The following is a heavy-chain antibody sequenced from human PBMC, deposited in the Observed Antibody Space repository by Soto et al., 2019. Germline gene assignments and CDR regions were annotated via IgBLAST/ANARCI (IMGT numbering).Heavy chain of an antibody. Sequence: SETLSLTCTVSGGSISSGDYYWSWIRQPPGKGLEWIGYIYYSGSTYYNPSLKSRVTISVDTSKNQFSLKLSSVTAADTAVYYCASLYSSGYYYGYYYGMDVWGQGTTVTAP. D-gene: IGHD3-22*01. CDR2: IYYSGST. CDR1: GGSISSGDYY. V-gene: IGHV4-30-4*01. J-gene: IGHJ6*02. CDR3: ASLYSSGYYYGYYYGMDV.